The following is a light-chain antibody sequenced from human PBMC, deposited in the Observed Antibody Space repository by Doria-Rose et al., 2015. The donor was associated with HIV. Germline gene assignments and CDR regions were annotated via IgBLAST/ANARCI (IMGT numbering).Light chain of an antibody. Sequence: DIRVTQSPSTLSASVGDRVTITCRASQSINNWLAWYQQKPGRVPKLLIYQASNLESGVPSRFSGSGSGTEFTLSISSLQPDDFVTYYCQQFNIYPITFGQGTRLELK. CDR2: QAS. CDR1: QSINNW. V-gene: IGKV1-5*03. J-gene: IGKJ5*01. CDR3: QQFNIYPIT.